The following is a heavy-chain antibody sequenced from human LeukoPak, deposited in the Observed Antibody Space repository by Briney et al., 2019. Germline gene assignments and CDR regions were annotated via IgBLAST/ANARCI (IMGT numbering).Heavy chain of an antibody. D-gene: IGHD6-19*01. Sequence: ASVKVSCKASGYTFTSYGISWVRQAPGQGLEWMGWISAYNGNTNYAQKLQGKVTMTTDTSTSTAYMELRSLRSDDTAVYYCARVWVSSGWYGRFDYWGQGTLVTVSS. J-gene: IGHJ4*02. CDR1: GYTFTSYG. CDR3: ARVWVSSGWYGRFDY. V-gene: IGHV1-18*01. CDR2: ISAYNGNT.